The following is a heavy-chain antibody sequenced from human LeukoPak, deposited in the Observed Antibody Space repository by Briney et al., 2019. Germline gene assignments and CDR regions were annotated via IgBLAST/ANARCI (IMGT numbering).Heavy chain of an antibody. CDR2: INTDGATI. D-gene: IGHD3-16*01. CDR1: GFTFSSDE. CDR3: ARGYDSWDS. J-gene: IGHJ4*02. V-gene: IGHV3-48*03. Sequence: GGSLRLSCAASGFTFSSDEMSWVRQAPGKGLQWISYINTDGATIYYADSVKGRFTISRDNAKNSLYLQMNSLRAEDTAVYYCARGYDSWDSWGQGTLVTVSS.